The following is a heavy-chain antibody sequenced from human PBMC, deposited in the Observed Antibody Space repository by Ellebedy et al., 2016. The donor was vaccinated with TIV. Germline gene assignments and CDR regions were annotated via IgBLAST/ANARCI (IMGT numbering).Heavy chain of an antibody. D-gene: IGHD3-10*01. CDR2: ISTYNGNT. Sequence: AASVKVSCKASGYTFTSYGISWVRQAPGQGLEWMGWISTYNGNTKYAQKLQGRVTMTTDTSTSTAYMELRSLRSDDTAVYYCARAQITMVRGIKGYYYYGMDVWGPGTTVTVSS. J-gene: IGHJ6*02. V-gene: IGHV1-18*01. CDR1: GYTFTSYG. CDR3: ARAQITMVRGIKGYYYYGMDV.